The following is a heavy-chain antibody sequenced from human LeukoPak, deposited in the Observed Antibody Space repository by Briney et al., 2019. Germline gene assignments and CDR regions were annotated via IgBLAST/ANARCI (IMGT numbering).Heavy chain of an antibody. J-gene: IGHJ5*02. V-gene: IGHV3-7*01. CDR3: ARLRGITIFGVVPKGFDP. CDR1: GFTFSSYW. Sequence: PGGSLRLSCAASGFTFSSYWMSWVRQAPGKGLEWVANIKQDGSEKYYVDFVKGRFTISRDNAKNSLYLQMNSLRAEDTAVYYCARLRGITIFGVVPKGFDPWGQGTLVTVSS. CDR2: IKQDGSEK. D-gene: IGHD3-3*01.